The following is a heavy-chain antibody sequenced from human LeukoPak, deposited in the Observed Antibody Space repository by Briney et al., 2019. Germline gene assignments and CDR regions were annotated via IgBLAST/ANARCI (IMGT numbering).Heavy chain of an antibody. CDR2: IYTSGST. J-gene: IGHJ6*03. CDR3: ARGRSYNWNYYYYYMDV. Sequence: SETLSLTCTVSGGSISSYYWSWIRQPAGKGLEWIGRIYTSGSTNYNPSLKSRVTMSVDTSKNQFSLKLSSVAAAGTAVYYCARGRSYNWNYYYYYMDVWGKGTTVTVSS. CDR1: GGSISSYY. D-gene: IGHD1-20*01. V-gene: IGHV4-4*07.